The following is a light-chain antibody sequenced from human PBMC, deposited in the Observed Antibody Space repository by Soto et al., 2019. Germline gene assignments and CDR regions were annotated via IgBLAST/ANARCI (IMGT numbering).Light chain of an antibody. V-gene: IGLV2-8*01. CDR1: SSDVGGYNY. CDR2: EVS. J-gene: IGLJ2*01. Sequence: QSALTQPPSASGSPGQSVTISCTGTSSDVGGYNYVSWYQQHPGKAPKFLIFEVSMRPSGVPDRFSGSKSGNTASLTVSGLKVDDEADYYCSSYAGSNNPVIFGGGTKVTVL. CDR3: SSYAGSNNPVI.